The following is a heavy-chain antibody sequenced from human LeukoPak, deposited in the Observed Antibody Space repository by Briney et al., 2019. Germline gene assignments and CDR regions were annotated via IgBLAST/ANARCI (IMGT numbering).Heavy chain of an antibody. Sequence: PGGSLRLSCAASGFTFSSYSMNWVRQAPEKGLEWVSSISSSSSYIYYADSVKGRFTISRDNAKNSLYLQMNSLRAEDTAVYYCARDSEWLSKNFDYWGQGTLVTVSS. CDR1: GFTFSSYS. J-gene: IGHJ4*02. CDR3: ARDSEWLSKNFDY. D-gene: IGHD3-3*01. V-gene: IGHV3-21*01. CDR2: ISSSSSYI.